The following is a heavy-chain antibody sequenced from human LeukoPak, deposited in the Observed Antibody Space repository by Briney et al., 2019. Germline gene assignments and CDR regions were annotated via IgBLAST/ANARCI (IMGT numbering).Heavy chain of an antibody. CDR2: MRYSGNT. V-gene: IGHV4-31*11. CDR1: GCSIHSYVFY. CDR3: ADGVASRKRGY. Sequence: TLPLTFACSGCSIHSYVFYWNGIRQHPGAGLEWIGYMRYSGNTSYNPSLKSRVAISLDTSENQLLLTLTSLTDADTDVYYNADGVASRKRGYWGQGTLVNVSS. J-gene: IGHJ4*02. D-gene: IGHD3-3*01.